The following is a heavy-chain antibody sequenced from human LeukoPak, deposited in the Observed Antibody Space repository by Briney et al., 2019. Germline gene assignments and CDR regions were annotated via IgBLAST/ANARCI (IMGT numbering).Heavy chain of an antibody. V-gene: IGHV3-49*04. CDR3: TRVGSSGWYGGDYFDY. J-gene: IGHJ4*02. D-gene: IGHD6-19*01. CDR1: GFTFGDYA. CDR2: IRSKAYGGTT. Sequence: GGSLRLSCTASGFTFGDYAMRWVRQAPGKGLEWVGFIRSKAYGGTTEYAASVKGRFTISRDDSKSIAYLQMNSLKTEDTAVYYCTRVGSSGWYGGDYFDYWGQGTLVTVSS.